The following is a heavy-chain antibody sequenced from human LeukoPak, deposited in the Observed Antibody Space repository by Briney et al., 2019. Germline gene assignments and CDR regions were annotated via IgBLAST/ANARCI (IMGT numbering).Heavy chain of an antibody. D-gene: IGHD5-18*01. CDR1: GFTFSTYS. CDR2: ISNSSSYI. Sequence: GGSLRLSCAASGFTFSTYSMNWVRQAPGKGLEWVSSISNSSSYIYYADSVKGRFTISRDNAKNSLYLQMNSLRAEDTAVYYCARDPGYSYGVDAFDIWGQGTMVTVSS. V-gene: IGHV3-21*01. CDR3: ARDPGYSYGVDAFDI. J-gene: IGHJ3*02.